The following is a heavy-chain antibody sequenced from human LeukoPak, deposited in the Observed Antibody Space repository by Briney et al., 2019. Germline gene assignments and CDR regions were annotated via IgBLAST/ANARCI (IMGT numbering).Heavy chain of an antibody. CDR3: ANLHDY. V-gene: IGHV3-74*01. J-gene: IGHJ4*02. D-gene: IGHD1-14*01. CDR1: GLTFSSHL. Sequence: SGGSLRLSCAASGLTFSSHLMHWVRQAPGKGLVWVSRINSNGSRTTYADSVKGRFTISGDNSKNTLYLQMNSLRAEDTAVYYCANLHDYWGQGTLVTVSS. CDR2: INSNGSRT.